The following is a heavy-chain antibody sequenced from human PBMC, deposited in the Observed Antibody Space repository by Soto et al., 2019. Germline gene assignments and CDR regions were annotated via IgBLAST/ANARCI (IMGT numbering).Heavy chain of an antibody. CDR3: ARGGEVGVAGSAAFDM. Sequence: QVQLVQSGAEVKKPGASVKISCTASGYTVTTHYMHWVRQAPGRGLEWMGAINPGSGAAKYTQTFQARVTMTRDTSTNTVYMEMSALRSEDTAVFYCARGGEVGVAGSAAFDMWGQATMVTVSS. D-gene: IGHD3-3*01. V-gene: IGHV1-46*01. CDR1: GYTVTTHY. CDR2: INPGSGAA. J-gene: IGHJ3*02.